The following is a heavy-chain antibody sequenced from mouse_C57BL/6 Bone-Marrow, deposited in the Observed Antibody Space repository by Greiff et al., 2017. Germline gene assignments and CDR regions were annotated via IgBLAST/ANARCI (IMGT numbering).Heavy chain of an antibody. J-gene: IGHJ4*01. CDR1: GYTFTSHW. D-gene: IGHD1-1*01. V-gene: IGHV1-56*01. CDR3: AREENYDYAMDY. Sequence: QVQLQQSGPELVRPGASVKISCKAPGYTFTSHWMQWVRQRPGQGLACIGEIFPGSGSTYYTEKFKGKATLTVDTSSSTAYMQLSSLTSEDSAVYFCAREENYDYAMDYWGQGTSVTVSS. CDR2: IFPGSGST.